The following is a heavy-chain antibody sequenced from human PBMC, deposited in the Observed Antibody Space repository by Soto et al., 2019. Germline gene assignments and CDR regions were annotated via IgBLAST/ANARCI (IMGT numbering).Heavy chain of an antibody. CDR2: ISYDGSNK. D-gene: IGHD3-3*01. CDR1: GFTFSSYG. V-gene: IGHV3-30*18. J-gene: IGHJ4*02. Sequence: GGSLRLSCAASGFTFSSYGMHWVRQAPGKGLEWVAVISYDGSNKYYADSVKGRFTISRDNSKNTLYLQMNSLRAEDTAVYYCAKKAGDFWSGYQYYFDYWGQGTLVTAPQ. CDR3: AKKAGDFWSGYQYYFDY.